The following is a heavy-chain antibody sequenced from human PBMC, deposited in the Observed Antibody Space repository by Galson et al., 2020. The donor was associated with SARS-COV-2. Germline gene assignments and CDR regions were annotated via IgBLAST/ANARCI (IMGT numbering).Heavy chain of an antibody. CDR1: GFTFSSYA. D-gene: IGHD6-13*01. J-gene: IGHJ4*02. V-gene: IGHV3-30*04. CDR2: ISYDGSNK. CDR3: AREIIRAAAAIDY. Sequence: GGSLRLSCAASGFTFSSYAMHWVRQAPGKGLEWVAVISYDGSNKYYADSVKGRFTISRDNSKNTLYLQMNSLRAKDTAVYYCAREIIRAAAAIDYWGQGTLVTVSS.